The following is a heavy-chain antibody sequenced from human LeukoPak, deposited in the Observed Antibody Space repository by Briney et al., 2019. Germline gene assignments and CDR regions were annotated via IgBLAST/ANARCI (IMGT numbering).Heavy chain of an antibody. V-gene: IGHV4-4*07. CDR3: ARESGVSPYYYYYGMDV. Sequence: NPSETLSLTCTVSGGSISSYYWSWIRQPAGKGLEWIGRIYTSGSTNYNPSLKSRVTMSVDTSKNQFSLKLSSVTAADTAVYYCARESGVSPYYYYYGMDVWGQGTTVTVSS. CDR1: GGSISSYY. J-gene: IGHJ6*02. D-gene: IGHD6-13*01. CDR2: IYTSGST.